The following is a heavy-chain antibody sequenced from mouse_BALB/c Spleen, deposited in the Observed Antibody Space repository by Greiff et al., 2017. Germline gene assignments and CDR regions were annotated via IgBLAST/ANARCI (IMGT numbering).Heavy chain of an antibody. V-gene: IGHV5-6-5*01. J-gene: IGHJ2*01. CDR3: ARGDGYYSY. CDR2: ISSGGST. D-gene: IGHD2-3*01. CDR1: GFTFSSYA. Sequence: EVKLMESGGGLVKPGGSLKLSCAASGFTFSSYAMSWVRQTPEKRLEWVASISSGGSTYYPDSVKGRFTISRDNARNILYLQMSSLRSEDTAMYYCARGDGYYSYWGQGTTLTVSS.